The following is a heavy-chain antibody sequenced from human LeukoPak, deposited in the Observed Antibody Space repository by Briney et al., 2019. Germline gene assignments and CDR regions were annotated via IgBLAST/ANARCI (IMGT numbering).Heavy chain of an antibody. CDR2: INPSGGST. V-gene: IGHV1-46*01. Sequence: GASVKVSCKASGYTFTSYYMHWVRQAPGQGLEWMGIINPSGGSTSYAQKFQGRVAMTEDTSTDTAYMELSSLRSEDTAVYYCATLSIQLWLHAFDIWGQGTMVTVSS. D-gene: IGHD5-18*01. CDR3: ATLSIQLWLHAFDI. J-gene: IGHJ3*02. CDR1: GYTFTSYY.